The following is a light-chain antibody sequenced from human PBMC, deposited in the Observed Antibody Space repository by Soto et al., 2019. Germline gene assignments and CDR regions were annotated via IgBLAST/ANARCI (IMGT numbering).Light chain of an antibody. V-gene: IGKV1-5*01. CDR2: DAS. Sequence: DVQMTQSPSTLSASVGDRVTITCRASQTISSWLAWYQQKPGKAPNLLIYDASTLERGVPSRFRGTGSGTEFTLTIDSLQPDDFATYYCQQYSTYSTFGQGTRLEIK. J-gene: IGKJ5*01. CDR1: QTISSW. CDR3: QQYSTYST.